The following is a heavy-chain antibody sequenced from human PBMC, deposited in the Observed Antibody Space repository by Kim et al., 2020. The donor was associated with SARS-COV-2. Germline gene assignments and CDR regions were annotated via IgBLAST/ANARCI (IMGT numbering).Heavy chain of an antibody. D-gene: IGHD6-13*01. Sequence: SETLSLTCAVSGGSISSSNWWSWVRQPPGKGLEWIGEIYHSGSTNYNPSLKSRVTISVDKSKNQFSLKLSSVTAVDTAVYYCARDAQQLVLFDYYYYGMDVWGQGTTVTVSS. V-gene: IGHV4-4*02. CDR2: IYHSGST. CDR1: GGSISSSNW. J-gene: IGHJ6*02. CDR3: ARDAQQLVLFDYYYYGMDV.